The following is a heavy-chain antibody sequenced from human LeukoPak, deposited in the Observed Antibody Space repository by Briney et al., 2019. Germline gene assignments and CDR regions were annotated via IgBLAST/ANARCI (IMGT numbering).Heavy chain of an antibody. V-gene: IGHV7-4-1*02. CDR1: GYTFNSYA. J-gene: IGHJ6*02. CDR3: ARDFLTYCGGDCYSRDHYYYYYGMDV. D-gene: IGHD2-21*02. Sequence: ASVKVSCKASGYTFNSYAMNWVRQAPGQGLEWMGWINTNTGNPTYAQGFTGRFVFSLDTSVSTAYLQISSLKAEDTAVYYCARDFLTYCGGDCYSRDHYYYYYGMDVWGQGTTVTVSS. CDR2: INTNTGNP.